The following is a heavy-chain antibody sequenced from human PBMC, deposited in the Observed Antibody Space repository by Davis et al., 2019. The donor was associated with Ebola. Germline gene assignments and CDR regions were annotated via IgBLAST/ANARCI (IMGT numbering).Heavy chain of an antibody. V-gene: IGHV1-3*01. D-gene: IGHD3-22*01. Sequence: AASVKVSCKASGYTFTNYGITWVRQAPGQRLEWMGWINAGNGNTKYSQKFQGRVTITRDMSTSTAYMELSSLRSEDTAVYYCAADPTYYYDSSGCRFDYWGQGTLVTVSS. CDR2: INAGNGNT. CDR1: GYTFTNYG. CDR3: AADPTYYYDSSGCRFDY. J-gene: IGHJ4*02.